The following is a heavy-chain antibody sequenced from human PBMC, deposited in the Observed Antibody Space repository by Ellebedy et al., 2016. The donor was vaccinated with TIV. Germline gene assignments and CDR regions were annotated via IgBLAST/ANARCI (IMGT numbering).Heavy chain of an antibody. V-gene: IGHV1-18*01. D-gene: IGHD2-2*01. CDR2: INPNSGGT. CDR1: GYTFTSYG. J-gene: IGHJ6*02. CDR3: ASRYCSSTSCYQDRKYYYYGMDV. Sequence: ASVKVSCKASGYTFTSYGISWVRQAPGQGLEWMGWINPNSGGTNYAQKFQGRVTMTRDTSTSTVYMELSSLRSEDTAVYYCASRYCSSTSCYQDRKYYYYGMDVWGQGTTVTVSS.